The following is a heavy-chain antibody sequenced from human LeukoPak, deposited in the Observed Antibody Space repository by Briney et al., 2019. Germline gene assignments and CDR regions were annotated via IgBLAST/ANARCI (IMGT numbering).Heavy chain of an antibody. CDR2: IRYDGSNK. V-gene: IGHV3-30*02. D-gene: IGHD1-26*01. CDR3: AKDSIYSGSYYFLVDY. J-gene: IGHJ4*02. CDR1: GFTFSSYG. Sequence: PGGSLRLSCAASGFTFSSYGMHWVRQAPGKGLEWVAFIRYDGSNKYYADSVKGRFTISRDNSKNTLYLQMNSLRAEDTAVYYCAKDSIYSGSYYFLVDYRGQGTLVTVSS.